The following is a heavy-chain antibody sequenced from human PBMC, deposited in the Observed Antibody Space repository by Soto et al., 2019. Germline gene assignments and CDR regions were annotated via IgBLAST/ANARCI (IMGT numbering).Heavy chain of an antibody. V-gene: IGHV1-18*04. J-gene: IGHJ6*02. CDR1: GYTFTSHG. Sequence: ASVKVSCKASGYTFTSHGISWVRQAPGQGLEWLGWISTYNSRTHYAQKVQGRVTMTTDTSTSTAYLDLRSLTFDDTAVYYCARARYCASPSCYKHYYYGMDNWGQGTTVTVSS. CDR3: ARARYCASPSCYKHYYYGMDN. CDR2: ISTYNSRT. D-gene: IGHD2-2*02.